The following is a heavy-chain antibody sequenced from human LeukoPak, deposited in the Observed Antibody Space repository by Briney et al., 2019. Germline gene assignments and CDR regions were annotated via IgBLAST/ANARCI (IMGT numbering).Heavy chain of an antibody. CDR1: GYTFTGYY. CDR2: INPNSGGT. D-gene: IGHD3-22*01. Sequence: ASVKASCKASGYTFTGYYMHWVRQAPGQGLEWMGWINPNSGGTNYAQKFQGRVTMTRDTSINTANMEMSSLRSDDTAVYYCARDYYDSSGYTGHFQHWGQGTLVTVSS. V-gene: IGHV1-2*02. CDR3: ARDYYDSSGYTGHFQH. J-gene: IGHJ1*01.